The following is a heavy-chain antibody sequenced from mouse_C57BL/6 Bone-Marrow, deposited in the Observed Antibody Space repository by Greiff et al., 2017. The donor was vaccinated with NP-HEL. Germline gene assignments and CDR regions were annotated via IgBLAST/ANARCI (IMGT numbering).Heavy chain of an antibody. CDR3: ARDETAGAMDY. CDR1: GYSITSGYY. J-gene: IGHJ4*01. D-gene: IGHD3-2*01. CDR2: ISYDGSN. V-gene: IGHV3-6*01. Sequence: EVKLMESGPGLVKPSQSLSLTCSVTGYSITSGYYWNWIRQFPGNKLEWMGYISYDGSNNYNPSLKNRISITRDTSKNQFFLKLNSVTTEDTATYYCARDETAGAMDYWGQGTSVTVSS.